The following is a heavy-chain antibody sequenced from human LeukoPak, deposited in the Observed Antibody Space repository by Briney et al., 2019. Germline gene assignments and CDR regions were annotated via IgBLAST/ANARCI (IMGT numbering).Heavy chain of an antibody. D-gene: IGHD3-22*01. CDR1: GFTFSSYC. J-gene: IGHJ6*02. Sequence: PGGSLRLSCAASGFTFSSYCMHWVRQAPGKGLEWVAVISYDGSNKYYADSVKGRFTISRDNSKNTLYLQMNSLRAEDTAVYYCAKEGYYYDSSGYNYYYGMDVWGQGTTVTVSS. V-gene: IGHV3-30*18. CDR2: ISYDGSNK. CDR3: AKEGYYYDSSGYNYYYGMDV.